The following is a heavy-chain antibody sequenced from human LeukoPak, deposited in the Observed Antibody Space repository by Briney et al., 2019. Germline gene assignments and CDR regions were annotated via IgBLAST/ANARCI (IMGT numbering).Heavy chain of an antibody. CDR1: GFTFSNYW. V-gene: IGHV3-74*01. D-gene: IGHD3-22*01. J-gene: IGHJ5*02. CDR2: INSDGINT. CDR3: ARDLGQYYDTSDNWFDP. Sequence: GGSLRLSCAASGFTFSNYWMHWVRQPPGKGLVWVSRINSDGINTSYADSVKGRFTISRDNAKNTLNLQMNSLRAEDTAVYYCARDLGQYYDTSDNWFDPWGQGTVVTVSS.